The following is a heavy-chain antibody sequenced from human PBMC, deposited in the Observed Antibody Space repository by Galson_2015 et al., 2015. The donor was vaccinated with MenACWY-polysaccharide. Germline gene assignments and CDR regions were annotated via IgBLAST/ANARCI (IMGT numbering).Heavy chain of an antibody. D-gene: IGHD2-21*01. CDR1: GFTFSNAW. CDR3: TSIARVRVLEDY. V-gene: IGHV3-15*01. J-gene: IGHJ4*02. CDR2: INSKIDGGTT. Sequence: SLRLSCAASGFTFSNAWMSWVRQAPGKGLEWVGRINSKIDGGTTDYGAPVKVRFSISRDDSQNTLYLQMNSLSSEDKAVSYCTSIARVRVLEDYWGQGTLVTVSS.